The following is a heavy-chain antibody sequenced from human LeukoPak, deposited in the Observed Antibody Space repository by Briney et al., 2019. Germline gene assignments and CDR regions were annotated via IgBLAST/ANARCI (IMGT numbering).Heavy chain of an antibody. CDR3: ARKQTGTMYDV. D-gene: IGHD1-7*01. V-gene: IGHV4-39*07. CDR1: GGSISSSSYY. Sequence: SETLSLTCIVPGGSISSSSYYWAWIRQSPGKGLEWIGTFSSGGSAYYNPSLTSRVSITKDTSDNQFSLRLYSVTAADTAVYYCARKQTGTMYDVWGQGTQVTVSS. J-gene: IGHJ4*02. CDR2: FSSGGSA.